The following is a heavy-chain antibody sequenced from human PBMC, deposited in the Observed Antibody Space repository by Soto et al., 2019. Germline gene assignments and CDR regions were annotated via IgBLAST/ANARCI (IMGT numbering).Heavy chain of an antibody. V-gene: IGHV1-18*01. J-gene: IGHJ5*02. CDR2: ISAYNGNT. D-gene: IGHD2-2*01. Sequence: ASVKVSCKASGYTFTSYGISWVRQAPGQGLEWMGWISAYNGNTNYAQKLQGRVTMTTDTSTSTAYMELRSLRSDDTAVYYCARGDIVVVPAAISGSGWFDPWGQGTLVTDSS. CDR1: GYTFTSYG. CDR3: ARGDIVVVPAAISGSGWFDP.